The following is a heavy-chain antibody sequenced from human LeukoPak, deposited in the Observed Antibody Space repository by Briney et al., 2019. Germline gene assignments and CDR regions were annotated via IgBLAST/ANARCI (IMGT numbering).Heavy chain of an antibody. D-gene: IGHD2-15*01. CDR1: GYTLTELS. CDR2: FDPEDGET. V-gene: IGHV1-24*01. J-gene: IGHJ5*02. CDR3: ATLGGGRWNWFDP. Sequence: ASVKVSCKVSGYTLTELSMHWVRQAPGKRLEWMGGFDPEDGETIYAQKFQGRVTMTEDTSTDTAYMELSSLRSEDTAVYYCATLGGGRWNWFDPWGQGTLVTVSS.